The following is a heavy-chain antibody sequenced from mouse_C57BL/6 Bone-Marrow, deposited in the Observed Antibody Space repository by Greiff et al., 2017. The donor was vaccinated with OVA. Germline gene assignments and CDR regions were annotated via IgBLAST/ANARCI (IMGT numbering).Heavy chain of an antibody. V-gene: IGHV1-54*01. CDR1: GYAFTNYL. CDR2: INPGSGGT. D-gene: IGHD2-3*01. J-gene: IGHJ3*01. CDR3: ARSHDGYYFWFAY. Sequence: QVQLQQSGAELVRPGTSVKVSCKASGYAFTNYLIEWVKQRPGQGLEWIRVINPGSGGTNYNEKFKGKATLTADKSSSTAYMQLSSLTSEDSAVYFCARSHDGYYFWFAYWGQGTLVTVSA.